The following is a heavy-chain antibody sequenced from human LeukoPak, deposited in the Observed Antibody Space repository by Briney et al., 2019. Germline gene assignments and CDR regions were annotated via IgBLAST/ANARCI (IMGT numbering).Heavy chain of an antibody. Sequence: PSETLSLTCTVSGGSISSYYWSWIRQPPGKGLEWIGYIYYSGSTNYNPSLKSRVTISVDTSKNQFSLKLSSVTAADTAVYYCARGDIVVVPAAGDAFDIWGQGTMATVSS. CDR3: ARGDIVVVPAAGDAFDI. CDR2: IYYSGST. J-gene: IGHJ3*02. D-gene: IGHD2-2*01. CDR1: GGSISSYY. V-gene: IGHV4-59*01.